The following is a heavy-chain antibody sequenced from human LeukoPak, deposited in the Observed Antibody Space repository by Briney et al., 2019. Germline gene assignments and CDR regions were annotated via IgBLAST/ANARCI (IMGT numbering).Heavy chain of an antibody. CDR1: GFTFSSYA. Sequence: GGSLRLSCAASGFTFSSYALSWVRQAPGKGLEWVSAISDSGGSTYYADSVKGRFTISRDNSKNTLYLQMNSLRADDTAVYYCAKLTPPLDYSDPDFDYWGQGTLVTVSS. D-gene: IGHD4-17*01. CDR3: AKLTPPLDYSDPDFDY. J-gene: IGHJ4*02. CDR2: ISDSGGST. V-gene: IGHV3-23*01.